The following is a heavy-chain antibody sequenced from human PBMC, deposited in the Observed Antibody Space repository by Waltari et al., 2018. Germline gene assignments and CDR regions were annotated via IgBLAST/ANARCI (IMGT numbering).Heavy chain of an antibody. V-gene: IGHV3-23*04. CDR2: ISGRGGST. Sequence: EVQLVESGGGLVQPGGSLRLSCAAPGFTFSSYAMSWVRQAPGKGLEWVSAISGRGGSTYYVDSVKGRFTISRDNSKNTLYLQMNSLRAEDTAVYYCAKDRERDSNFPTNFDYWGQGTLVTVSS. CDR1: GFTFSSYA. J-gene: IGHJ4*02. CDR3: AKDRERDSNFPTNFDY. D-gene: IGHD4-4*01.